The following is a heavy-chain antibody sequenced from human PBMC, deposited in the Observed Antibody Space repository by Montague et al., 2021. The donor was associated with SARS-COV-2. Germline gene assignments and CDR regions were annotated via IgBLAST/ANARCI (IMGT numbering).Heavy chain of an antibody. J-gene: IGHJ2*01. CDR3: AKQSGAGSIVYWYFDL. CDR1: GFTFSSYE. D-gene: IGHD2-15*01. V-gene: IGHV3-48*03. CDR2: ISSSGSTI. Sequence: SLRLSCAASGFTFSSYEINWVRQAPGKGLEWVSYISSSGSTIYYADSVKGRFTISRDNAKNSLYLQMNSLRAEDTAKYYCAKQSGAGSIVYWYFDLWGRGTVVSVSS.